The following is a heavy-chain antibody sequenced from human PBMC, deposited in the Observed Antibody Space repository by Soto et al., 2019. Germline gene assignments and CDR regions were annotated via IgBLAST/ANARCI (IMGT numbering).Heavy chain of an antibody. V-gene: IGHV1-18*01. Sequence: QVQLVQSGAEVKKPGASVKVSCKASGYTFTSYGISWVRQAPGQGLEWMGWISAYNGNTNYAQKLQGRVTMTTDTSTSTAYMELRSLRSDATAVYSCAREGYYDSSGYQYGMDVWGQGTTVTVSS. CDR3: AREGYYDSSGYQYGMDV. CDR2: ISAYNGNT. CDR1: GYTFTSYG. J-gene: IGHJ6*02. D-gene: IGHD3-22*01.